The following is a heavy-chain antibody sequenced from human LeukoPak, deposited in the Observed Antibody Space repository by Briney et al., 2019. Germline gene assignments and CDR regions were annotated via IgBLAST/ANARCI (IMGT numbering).Heavy chain of an antibody. V-gene: IGHV4-34*01. D-gene: IGHD6-19*01. CDR3: ARAPEFSSGWLLDC. CDR2: INHSGST. J-gene: IGHJ4*02. CDR1: GGSFSGYY. Sequence: SETLSLTCAVYGGSFSGYYWSWIRQPPGKGLEWIGEINHSGSTNYNPSLKSRVTMSVDTSKNQFSLKVSSVTAADTGIYYCARAPEFSSGWLLDCWGQGSLVTVSS.